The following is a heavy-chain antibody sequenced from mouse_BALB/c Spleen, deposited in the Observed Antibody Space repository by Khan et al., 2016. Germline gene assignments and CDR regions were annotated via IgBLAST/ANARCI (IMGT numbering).Heavy chain of an antibody. CDR1: GYTFTNFW. Sequence: QVQLKQSGTELAKPGASVKMSCKASGYTFTNFWIHWVKQRPGQGLAWIGYINPGTGYTEYTQNFKDKATLTADKSSSTAYMQLSSLTSEDSAVYYCARKDAFYPFDYWGQGTTLTVSS. CDR2: INPGTGYT. D-gene: IGHD2-1*01. V-gene: IGHV1-7*01. J-gene: IGHJ2*01. CDR3: ARKDAFYPFDY.